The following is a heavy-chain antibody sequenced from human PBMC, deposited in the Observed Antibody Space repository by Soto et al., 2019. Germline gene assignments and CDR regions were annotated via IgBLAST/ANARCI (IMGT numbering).Heavy chain of an antibody. D-gene: IGHD2-2*02. CDR2: ISAYNGNT. CDR1: GYTFTSYG. Sequence: QVQLVQSGAEVKKPGASVKVSCKASGYTFTSYGISWVRQAPGQGLEWMGWISAYNGNTNYAQKLQGRVTMTTDTTKSTAYMELRSLRSDDTAVYYWARDRYYSSTSCHRGWFDPWGQGTLVTVSS. J-gene: IGHJ5*02. V-gene: IGHV1-18*01. CDR3: ARDRYYSSTSCHRGWFDP.